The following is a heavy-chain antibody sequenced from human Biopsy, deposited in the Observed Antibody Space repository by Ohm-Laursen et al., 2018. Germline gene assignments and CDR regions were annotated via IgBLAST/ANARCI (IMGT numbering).Heavy chain of an antibody. V-gene: IGHV1-69*04. Sequence: ASSVKVSCKASGGPSGNYAFSWVRQAPGQGLEWVGRIVPILGHLNYAQRFQGRVSITADKSTTYVYMELSRLTSGDTAVYYCAADADGYYTEFDYWGPGTLVTVSS. J-gene: IGHJ4*02. CDR3: AADADGYYTEFDY. D-gene: IGHD3-3*01. CDR1: GGPSGNYA. CDR2: IVPILGHL.